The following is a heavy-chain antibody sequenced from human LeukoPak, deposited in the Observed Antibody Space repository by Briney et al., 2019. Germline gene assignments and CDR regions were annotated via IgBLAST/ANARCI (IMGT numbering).Heavy chain of an antibody. V-gene: IGHV4-4*07. CDR3: AREHSGLEGYPDC. Sequence: SETLSLTCTISGGSINSYYWSWIRQPAGKGLEWIGRIYASGNTNFNPSLKSRLIMSVDTSKKQFSLKLSSVTAADTAVYYCAREHSGLEGYPDCWGQGTLVTVSS. CDR1: GGSINSYY. D-gene: IGHD6-25*01. J-gene: IGHJ4*02. CDR2: IYASGNT.